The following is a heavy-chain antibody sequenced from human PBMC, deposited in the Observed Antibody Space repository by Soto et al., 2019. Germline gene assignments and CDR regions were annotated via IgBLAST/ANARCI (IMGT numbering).Heavy chain of an antibody. CDR3: ARKDYYGAGIYYFDH. CDR2: INVANGDT. J-gene: IGHJ4*02. D-gene: IGHD3-10*01. V-gene: IGHV1-3*01. Sequence: QVQLVQSGAEVKKPGASVKVSCKASGYTSTAYPMHWVRQAPGQRLEWMGWINVANGDTGYSQKFQGRLTVTRDTSASTVYMELSSLTSEDTAVYYCARKDYYGAGIYYFDHWGQGNLVTVYS. CDR1: GYTSTAYP.